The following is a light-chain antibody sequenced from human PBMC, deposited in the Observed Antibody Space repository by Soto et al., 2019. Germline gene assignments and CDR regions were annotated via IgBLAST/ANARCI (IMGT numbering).Light chain of an antibody. Sequence: QSALTQPRSVSGSPGQSVTISCTGTSSDAGGYNYVSWYQQHPGKAPKGMIYDVSERPSGVPDRFSGSKSGNTASLTISGLQAEHEADYYCCSNAGSYEVFGGGTKLTVL. V-gene: IGLV2-11*01. CDR1: SSDAGGYNY. J-gene: IGLJ2*01. CDR2: DVS. CDR3: CSNAGSYEV.